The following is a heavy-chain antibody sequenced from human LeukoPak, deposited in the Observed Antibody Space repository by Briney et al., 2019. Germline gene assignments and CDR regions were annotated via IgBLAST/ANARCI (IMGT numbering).Heavy chain of an antibody. J-gene: IGHJ4*02. D-gene: IGHD6-13*01. CDR3: ARYSSSWGLFDY. CDR1: GFTFSSYA. V-gene: IGHV3-30*04. Sequence: PGGSLRLSCVASGFTFSSYAMHWVRQAPGKGLEWVAVISYDGSNKYYADSVKGRFTISRDNSKSTLYLQMNSLRAEDTAVYYCARYSSSWGLFDYWGQGTLVTVSS. CDR2: ISYDGSNK.